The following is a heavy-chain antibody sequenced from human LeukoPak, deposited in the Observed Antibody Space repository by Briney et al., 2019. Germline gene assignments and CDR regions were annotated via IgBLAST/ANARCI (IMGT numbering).Heavy chain of an antibody. CDR1: GHTFTNFG. CDR3: ARIGQYGAKYYYYGMDV. J-gene: IGHJ6*02. Sequence: ASVKVSCKASGHTFTNFGISWVRQAPGQGLEWMGWMNPNSGNTGYAQKFQGRVTMTRNTSISTAYMELSSLRSEDTAVYYCARIGQYGAKYYYYGMDVWGQGTTVTVSS. V-gene: IGHV1-8*02. D-gene: IGHD4/OR15-4a*01. CDR2: MNPNSGNT.